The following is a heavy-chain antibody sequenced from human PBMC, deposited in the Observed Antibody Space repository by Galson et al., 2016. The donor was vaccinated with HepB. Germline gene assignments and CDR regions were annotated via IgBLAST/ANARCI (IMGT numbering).Heavy chain of an antibody. CDR2: ISWNSANI. Sequence: SLRLSCAVSGFTVSTYYMSWVRQAPGKGLEWVSGISWNSANIDYADSVKGRFAISRDNAKSSLYLQMNSLRAEDTALYYCAKVGDGYNAYYFDYWGPGTLVTVSS. D-gene: IGHD5-24*01. CDR1: GFTVSTYY. V-gene: IGHV3-9*01. CDR3: AKVGDGYNAYYFDY. J-gene: IGHJ4*02.